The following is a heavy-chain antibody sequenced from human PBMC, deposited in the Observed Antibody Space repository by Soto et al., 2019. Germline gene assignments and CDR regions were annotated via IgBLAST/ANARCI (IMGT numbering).Heavy chain of an antibody. Sequence: SETLSLTCTVSGGSISSYYWSWIRQPPGKGLEWIGYIYYSGSTNYNPSLKSRVTISVDTSKNQFSLKLSSVTAADTAVYYCARQAAGSFDYWGQGTLVTVSS. D-gene: IGHD6-13*01. J-gene: IGHJ4*02. CDR3: ARQAAGSFDY. CDR1: GGSISSYY. V-gene: IGHV4-59*01. CDR2: IYYSGST.